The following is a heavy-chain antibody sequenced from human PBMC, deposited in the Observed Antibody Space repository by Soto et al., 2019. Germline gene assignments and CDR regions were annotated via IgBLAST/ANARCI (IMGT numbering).Heavy chain of an antibody. J-gene: IGHJ4*02. CDR2: IYSSGST. Sequence: SETLSLTCTVYGGSVSSGSYYWSWIRQPPGKGLEWIGYIYSSGSTSYNPSLKSRVTISVDTSKNQFSLKLSSVTAADTAVYYCASDGDGYNYRGQGTLVPVSS. CDR1: GGSVSSGSYY. CDR3: ASDGDGYNY. D-gene: IGHD5-12*01. V-gene: IGHV4-61*01.